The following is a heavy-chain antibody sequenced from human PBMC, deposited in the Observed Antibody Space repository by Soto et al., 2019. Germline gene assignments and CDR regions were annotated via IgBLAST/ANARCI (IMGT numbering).Heavy chain of an antibody. D-gene: IGHD1-1*01. CDR2: ISYDGSNK. V-gene: IGHV3-30-3*01. Sequence: HPGGSLRLSCAASGFTFSSYAMHWVRQAPGKGLEWVAVISYDGSNKYYADSVKGRFTISRDNSKNTLYLQMNSLRAEDTAVYYCARYGNAEDPDYYYYGMDVWGQGTTVTVSS. CDR1: GFTFSSYA. J-gene: IGHJ6*02. CDR3: ARYGNAEDPDYYYYGMDV.